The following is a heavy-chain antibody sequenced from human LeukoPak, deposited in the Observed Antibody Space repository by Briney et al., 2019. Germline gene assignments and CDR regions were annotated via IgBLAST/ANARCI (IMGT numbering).Heavy chain of an antibody. J-gene: IGHJ4*02. D-gene: IGHD2-15*01. V-gene: IGHV4-4*02. Sequence: GTLSLTCAVSGASIISNNWWSWVRQPSGKGLEWIGEINHGGSTNYNPSLKSRVTMSVDTSKNQFSLKLSFVTAADTAVYYCARGIAIGYCSGGSCYPFDYWGQGTLVTVSS. CDR3: ARGIAIGYCSGGSCYPFDY. CDR2: INHGGST. CDR1: GASIISNNW.